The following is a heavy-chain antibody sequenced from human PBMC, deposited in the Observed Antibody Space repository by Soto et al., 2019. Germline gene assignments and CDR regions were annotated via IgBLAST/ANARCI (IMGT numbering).Heavy chain of an antibody. CDR2: IYSGGRT. Sequence: EVQLVSLGGALSRLGGPLRWPVQASDLPAINNNRIGFRQLPGRGRRWVSVIYSGGRTYYADAVNGRFTISRDNSKNAFYLQTNSLRAEDTAFYFCASRSNNDLPPPTCDLWGQGTLVTVSS. V-gene: IGHV3-66*01. D-gene: IGHD2-21*02. CDR3: ASRSNNDLPPPTCDL. CDR1: DLPAINNN. J-gene: IGHJ5*02.